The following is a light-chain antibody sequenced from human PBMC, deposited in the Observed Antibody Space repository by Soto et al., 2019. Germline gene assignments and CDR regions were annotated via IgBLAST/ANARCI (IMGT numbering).Light chain of an antibody. CDR1: QSVSSSY. J-gene: IGKJ1*01. CDR2: GAS. Sequence: EIVLTQSPCTLSLSPGERATLSCRASQSVSSSYLAWYQQKPGQAPRLLIYGASSRATGIPDRFSGSGSGTDFTLTISRLEPEDFAVYYCQHYGSSPSWTFGQGTKVEIK. V-gene: IGKV3-20*01. CDR3: QHYGSSPSWT.